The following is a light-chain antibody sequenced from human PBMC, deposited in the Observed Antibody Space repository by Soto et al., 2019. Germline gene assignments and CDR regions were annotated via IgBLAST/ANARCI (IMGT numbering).Light chain of an antibody. J-gene: IGKJ2*01. CDR3: QQYYSAPYT. Sequence: DTVMTQSPDSLAVSLGDRATINCKSSQSLLYSSNNENYLAWYQQKPGQPPQLLIYWASTREYGVPDRFSGSGSGTDFTLTISSLQAEDVAVYYCQQYYSAPYTFGQGTKLEIK. CDR2: WAS. V-gene: IGKV4-1*01. CDR1: QSLLYSSNNENY.